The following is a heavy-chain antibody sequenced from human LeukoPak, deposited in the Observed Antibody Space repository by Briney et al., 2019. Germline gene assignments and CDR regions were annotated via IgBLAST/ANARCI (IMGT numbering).Heavy chain of an antibody. CDR1: GGSISSSSYY. CDR2: IYYSGST. V-gene: IGHV4-39*01. CDR3: ARQLNWGIDY. Sequence: SETLSLTCTVSGGSISSSSYYWGWIRQPPGKGLEWIGSIYYSGSTYYNPSLKSRVTISVDTSKNQFSLKLSSVTAADTAVYYCARQLNWGIDYWGQGTLVTVSS. J-gene: IGHJ4*02. D-gene: IGHD7-27*01.